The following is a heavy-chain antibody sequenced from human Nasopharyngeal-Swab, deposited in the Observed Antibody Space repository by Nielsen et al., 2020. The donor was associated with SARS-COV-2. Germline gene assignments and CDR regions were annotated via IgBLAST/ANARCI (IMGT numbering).Heavy chain of an antibody. D-gene: IGHD3-9*01. V-gene: IGHV3-7*03. CDR1: GFTFSSYW. CDR3: AKDPTVLTGYSHNWFDP. J-gene: IGHJ5*02. CDR2: IKQDGSEK. Sequence: GGSLRLSCAASGFTFSSYWMSWVRQAPGKGLEWVANIKQDGSEKYCVDSVKGRFTISRDNSKNTLYLQMNSLRAEDTAVYYCAKDPTVLTGYSHNWFDPWGQGTLVTVSS.